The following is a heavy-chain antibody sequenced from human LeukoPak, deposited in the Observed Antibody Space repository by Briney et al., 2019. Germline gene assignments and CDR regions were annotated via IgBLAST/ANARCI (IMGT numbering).Heavy chain of an antibody. J-gene: IGHJ4*02. CDR1: GFTFSSYA. Sequence: GGSLRLSCAASGFTFSSYAMTWIRQAPGKGLQWVSTIRATAGTTYYADSVKGRFTISRDNSKNTVFLQMNSLRAEDTAVYYCAKGGYTSHYDYWGQGTLVTVSS. CDR3: AKGGYTSHYDY. V-gene: IGHV3-23*01. CDR2: IRATAGTT. D-gene: IGHD6-19*01.